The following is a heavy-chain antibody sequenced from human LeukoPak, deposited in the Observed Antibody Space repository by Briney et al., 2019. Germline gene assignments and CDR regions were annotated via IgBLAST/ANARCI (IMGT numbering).Heavy chain of an antibody. CDR1: GYTFTSYY. CDR2: INPSGGST. Sequence: ASVKVSCKASGYTFTSYYMHWVRQAPGQGLEWMGIINPSGGSTSYAQKFQGRVTMTRDMSTSTVYMELSSLRSEDTAVYYCARGLTIVRATIGPGFDPWGQGTLVTVSS. CDR3: ARGLTIVRATIGPGFDP. V-gene: IGHV1-46*01. J-gene: IGHJ5*02. D-gene: IGHD1-26*01.